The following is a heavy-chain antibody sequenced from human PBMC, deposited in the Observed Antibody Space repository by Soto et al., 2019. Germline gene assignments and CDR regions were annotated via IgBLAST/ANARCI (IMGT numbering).Heavy chain of an antibody. CDR1: GGSISSGGYY. CDR2: IYYSGST. Sequence: QVQLQESGPGLVKPSQTLSLTCTVSGGSISSGGYYWSWIRQHPGKGLEWIGYIYYSGSTYYNPSFKSRVTISADTSKNPFSLKLSSVMAAHTAVYYCARALAVAGTGWFDPWGQGTLVTVSA. J-gene: IGHJ5*02. V-gene: IGHV4-31*03. CDR3: ARALAVAGTGWFDP. D-gene: IGHD6-13*01.